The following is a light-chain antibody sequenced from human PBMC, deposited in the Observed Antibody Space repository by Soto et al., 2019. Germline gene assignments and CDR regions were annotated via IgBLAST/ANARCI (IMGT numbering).Light chain of an antibody. CDR2: DAS. CDR3: LQYASFPRT. J-gene: IGKJ1*01. CDR1: QSISSW. V-gene: IGKV1-5*01. Sequence: DIQMTQSPSTLSASVGDRVTITCRATQSISSWLAWYQHKPGKAPKLLIYDASDLESGVPLRFSGRGSETEFTLTISGLQPDDFATYYCLQYASFPRTFGQGTKVEMK.